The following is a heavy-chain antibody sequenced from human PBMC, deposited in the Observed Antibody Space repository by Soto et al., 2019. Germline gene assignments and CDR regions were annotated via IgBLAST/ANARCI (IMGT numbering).Heavy chain of an antibody. D-gene: IGHD3-22*01. J-gene: IGHJ3*02. V-gene: IGHV1-58*01. CDR3: AADGYSYDGSYAFDI. CDR1: GFTFSSSA. Sequence: ASVKVSCKASGFTFSSSAVQWVRQARGQRLEWIGWIVVGSGHTNYAQKFQERVTITRDMSTSTAYMDLSSLRSEDTAVYYCAADGYSYDGSYAFDIWGQGTTVTVS. CDR2: IVVGSGHT.